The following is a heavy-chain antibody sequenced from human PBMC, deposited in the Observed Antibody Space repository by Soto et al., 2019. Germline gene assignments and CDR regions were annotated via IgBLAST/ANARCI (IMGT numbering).Heavy chain of an antibody. V-gene: IGHV5-10-1*01. J-gene: IGHJ4*02. CDR1: GYNFAGYW. Sequence: GESLKISCKGSGYNFAGYWITCVRQKPGKGLEWMGRIDPSDSQTYYSPSFRGHVTIPVTKSITTVFLQWSSLRASDTAMYYCARQIYDSDTGPNCQYYFDSWCQGGRVTVSS. CDR3: ARQIYDSDTGPNCQYYFDS. D-gene: IGHD3-22*01. CDR2: IDPSDSQT.